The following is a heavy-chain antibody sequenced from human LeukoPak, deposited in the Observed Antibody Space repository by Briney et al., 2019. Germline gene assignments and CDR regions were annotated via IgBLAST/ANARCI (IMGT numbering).Heavy chain of an antibody. CDR3: VSFYETY. J-gene: IGHJ4*02. Sequence: GGSLRLSCAASGFTFSRYYMSWVRQAPGKGLEWVANINQDGSVIYYVDSVRGRFTISKDNAKNTVYLQMNNLRAEDTAVYYCVSFYETYWGRGTLVTVSS. CDR2: INQDGSVI. V-gene: IGHV3-7*01. CDR1: GFTFSRYY. D-gene: IGHD2-2*01.